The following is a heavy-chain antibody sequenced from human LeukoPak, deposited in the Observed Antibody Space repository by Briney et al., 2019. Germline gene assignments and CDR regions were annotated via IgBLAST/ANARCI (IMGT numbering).Heavy chain of an antibody. J-gene: IGHJ5*02. Sequence: SETLSLTCSVSGGSISSGYWSWIRQPPGKGLEWIAYIYNSGRSNYNPSLKSRVTISLDTSKNQFSLKLSSVTAADTAVYYCAGGSGASWFDPWGQGTLVAVSS. CDR3: AGGSGASWFDP. V-gene: IGHV4-59*01. D-gene: IGHD2-8*02. CDR1: GGSISSGY. CDR2: IYNSGRS.